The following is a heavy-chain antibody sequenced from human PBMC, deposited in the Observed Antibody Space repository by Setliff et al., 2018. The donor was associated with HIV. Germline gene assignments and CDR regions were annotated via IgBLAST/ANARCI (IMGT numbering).Heavy chain of an antibody. CDR1: GGSISNHY. CDR2: IYHSGST. V-gene: IGHV4-59*04. J-gene: IGHJ6*02. CDR3: ARVGVAASYYGMDV. Sequence: SETLSLTCTVSGGSISNHYWSWIRQPAGKGLEWIGHIYHSGSTYYNPSLKSRVTISIDRSKNQFSLKLNSVTAADTAVYYCARVGVAASYYGMDVWGQGTTVTVSS. D-gene: IGHD2-15*01.